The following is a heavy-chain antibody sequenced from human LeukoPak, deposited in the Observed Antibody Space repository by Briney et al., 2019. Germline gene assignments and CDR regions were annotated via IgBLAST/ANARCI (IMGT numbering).Heavy chain of an antibody. J-gene: IGHJ4*02. D-gene: IGHD3-22*01. CDR3: TRDLAITMIVVVITPPFDY. V-gene: IGHV3-49*03. Sequence: PGGSLRLSCTASGFTFGDYAMSWFRQAPGKGLEWVGFIRSKAYGGTTEYAASVKGRFTISRDDSKSIAYLQMNSLKTEDTAVYYCTRDLAITMIVVVITPPFDYWGQGTLVTVSS. CDR1: GFTFGDYA. CDR2: IRSKAYGGTT.